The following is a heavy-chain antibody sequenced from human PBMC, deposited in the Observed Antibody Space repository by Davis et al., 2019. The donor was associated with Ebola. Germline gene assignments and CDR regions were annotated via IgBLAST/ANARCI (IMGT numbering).Heavy chain of an antibody. CDR3: AKDTSNVWFDV. V-gene: IGHV3-23*01. CDR2: ISGSGGTT. Sequence: PGGSLRLSCADSVITFSSYAMTWVRQAPGKGLEWVSAISGSGGTTYYAGSVKGRFTVSRDNSKKTMYLQMNSLRVEDTAIYYCAKDTSNVWFDVWGQGTMVTVSS. CDR1: VITFSSYA. D-gene: IGHD6-19*01. J-gene: IGHJ3*01.